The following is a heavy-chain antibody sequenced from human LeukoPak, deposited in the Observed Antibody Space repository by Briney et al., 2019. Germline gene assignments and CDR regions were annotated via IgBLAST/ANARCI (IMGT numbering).Heavy chain of an antibody. V-gene: IGHV3-48*01. Sequence: GGSLRLSCAASGFTFSSHTMNWVRQAPGKGLEWVSSISSTSNTIYYADSVKGRFNISRDNSKNSLYQQMNSLRAEDTAVYYCANYMTTVTTSAFDVWGQGTMVTVSS. CDR2: ISSTSNTI. D-gene: IGHD4-17*01. CDR1: GFTFSSHT. CDR3: ANYMTTVTTSAFDV. J-gene: IGHJ3*01.